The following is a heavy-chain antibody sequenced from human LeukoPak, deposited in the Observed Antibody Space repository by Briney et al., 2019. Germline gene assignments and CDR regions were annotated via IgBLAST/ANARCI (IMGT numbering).Heavy chain of an antibody. CDR3: ARVVRSLTTVILDY. J-gene: IGHJ4*02. Sequence: PSETLSLTCTVSGGSISSGAYYWSWIRQHPGKGLEWIGYIYYSGSTYSNPSLKSRVTISVDSSKNQFSLKLSSVTAADTAVYYCARVVRSLTTVILDYWGQGTLVTVSS. CDR2: IYYSGST. D-gene: IGHD4-17*01. V-gene: IGHV4-31*03. CDR1: GGSISSGAYY.